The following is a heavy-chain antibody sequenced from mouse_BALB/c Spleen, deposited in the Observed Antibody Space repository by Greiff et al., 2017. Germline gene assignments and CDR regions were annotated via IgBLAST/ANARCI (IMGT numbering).Heavy chain of an antibody. Sequence: EVKVVESGGGLVKPGGSLKLSCAASGFTFSSYAMSWVRQTPEKRLEWVASISSGGSTYYPDSVKGRFTISRDNARNILYLQMSSLRSEDTAMYYCARGQDGYDVGPYYAMDYWGQGTSVTVSS. CDR2: ISSGGST. D-gene: IGHD2-2*01. J-gene: IGHJ4*01. CDR1: GFTFSSYA. V-gene: IGHV5-6-5*01. CDR3: ARGQDGYDVGPYYAMDY.